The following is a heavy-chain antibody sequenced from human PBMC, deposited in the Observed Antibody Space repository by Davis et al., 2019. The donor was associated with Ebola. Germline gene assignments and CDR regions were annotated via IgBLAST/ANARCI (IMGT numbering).Heavy chain of an antibody. CDR3: ARVWFGERTYFDY. V-gene: IGHV4-34*01. CDR2: INHSGST. J-gene: IGHJ4*02. CDR1: GGSISSYY. Sequence: PSETLSLTCTVSGGSISSYYWSWIRQPPGKGLEWIGEINHSGSTNYNPSLKSRVTISVDTSKNQFSLKLSSVTAADTAVYYCARVWFGERTYFDYWGQGTLVTVSS. D-gene: IGHD3-10*01.